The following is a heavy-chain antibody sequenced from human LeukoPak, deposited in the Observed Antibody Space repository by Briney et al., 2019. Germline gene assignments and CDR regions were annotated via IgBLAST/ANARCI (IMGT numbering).Heavy chain of an antibody. Sequence: SVKVSCKASGGTFSSYAISWVRQAPGQGLEWMGRIIPILGIANYAQKFQGRVTITADKSTSTAYMELSSLRSEDTAVYYCARHTYDFWSGYYYYYYGMDVWGQGTTVTVSS. J-gene: IGHJ6*02. CDR3: ARHTYDFWSGYYYYYYGMDV. CDR1: GGTFSSYA. D-gene: IGHD3-3*01. V-gene: IGHV1-69*04. CDR2: IIPILGIA.